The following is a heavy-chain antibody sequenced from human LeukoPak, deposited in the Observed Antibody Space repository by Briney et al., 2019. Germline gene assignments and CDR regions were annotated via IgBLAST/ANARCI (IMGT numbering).Heavy chain of an antibody. D-gene: IGHD3-10*01. CDR2: FDPEDGET. J-gene: IGHJ3*02. CDR3: ASYYGSASRWAFDI. Sequence: ASVKVSCKFSVYTLTELSMHWVRQPPGKGLEWMGGFDPEDGETIYAQKFQGRVTMTEDTSTDTAYMELSSMRSEDTAVYYCASYYGSASRWAFDIWGQGTMVTVSS. V-gene: IGHV1-24*01. CDR1: VYTLTELS.